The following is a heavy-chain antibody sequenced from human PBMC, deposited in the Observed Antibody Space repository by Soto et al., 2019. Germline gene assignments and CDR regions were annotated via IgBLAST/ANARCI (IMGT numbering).Heavy chain of an antibody. CDR3: ARQNTYGSFYYYAMDV. D-gene: IGHD5-18*01. CDR1: GYSFTSYW. J-gene: IGHJ6*02. V-gene: IGHV5-51*01. Sequence: EVQLVQSGAEVKKPGESLKISCKGSGYSFTSYWIGWVRKMPGKGLEWLGIIYPGASDTRYSPSFQGQVTISADKSISTADLQWSSLKAADTALYYCARQNTYGSFYYYAMDVWGQGTTVTVCS. CDR2: IYPGASDT.